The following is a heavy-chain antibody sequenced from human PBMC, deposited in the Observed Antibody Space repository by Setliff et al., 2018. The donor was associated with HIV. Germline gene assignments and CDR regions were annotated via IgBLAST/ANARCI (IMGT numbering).Heavy chain of an antibody. J-gene: IGHJ4*02. V-gene: IGHV1-18*01. CDR2: ISAYNGNT. Sequence: GPSVKVSCKASGYTFTSYGISWVRQAPGQGLEWMGWISAYNGNTNYAQKLQGRVTMTTDTSTSTAYMELRSLRSDDTAVYYCARDTIVGATPVVGYWGQGTLVTVSS. CDR1: GYTFTSYG. D-gene: IGHD1-26*01. CDR3: ARDTIVGATPVVGY.